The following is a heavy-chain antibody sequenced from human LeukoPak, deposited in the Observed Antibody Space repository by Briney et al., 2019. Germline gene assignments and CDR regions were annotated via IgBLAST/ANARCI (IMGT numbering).Heavy chain of an antibody. CDR3: ATNSGSPGGY. V-gene: IGHV3-33*08. D-gene: IGHD1-26*01. CDR2: IWYDGSNK. CDR1: GFTFSSYG. Sequence: GGSLRLSCAASGFTFSSYGMHWVRQAPGKGLEWVAVIWYDGSNKYYADSVKGRFTISRDNSKNTLYLQMNGLRVEDTAMYYCATNSGSPGGYWGQGTLVTVSS. J-gene: IGHJ4*02.